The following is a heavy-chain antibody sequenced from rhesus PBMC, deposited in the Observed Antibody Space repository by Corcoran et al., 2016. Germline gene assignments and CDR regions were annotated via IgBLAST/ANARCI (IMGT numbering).Heavy chain of an antibody. CDR1: GASFRSYW. Sequence: QVQLQESGPGLVKPSAPLSLSCSFSGASFRSYWSRWFRQPPGKGLVGIGEINGNRGSTNYNPSLKSRVTIAKDASKNQFSLKLSSVTAADTAVYYCARSLITMIENWGRGVLVTVSS. CDR2: INGNRGST. J-gene: IGHJ5-2*02. V-gene: IGHV4-80*01. D-gene: IGHD3-28*01. CDR3: ARSLITMIEN.